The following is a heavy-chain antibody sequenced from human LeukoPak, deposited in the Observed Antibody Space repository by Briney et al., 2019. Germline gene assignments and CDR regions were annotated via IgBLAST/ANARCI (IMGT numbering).Heavy chain of an antibody. J-gene: IGHJ3*02. CDR1: GFTFSSYA. D-gene: IGHD3-10*01. Sequence: GGSLRLSCAASGFTFSSYAMHWVRQAPGKGLEWVAVISYDGSNKYYADSVKGRFTISRDNSKNTLYLQMNGLRAEDTAVYYCASEPVYGSGTKKWGAFDIWGQGTMVTVSS. CDR2: ISYDGSNK. V-gene: IGHV3-30-3*01. CDR3: ASEPVYGSGTKKWGAFDI.